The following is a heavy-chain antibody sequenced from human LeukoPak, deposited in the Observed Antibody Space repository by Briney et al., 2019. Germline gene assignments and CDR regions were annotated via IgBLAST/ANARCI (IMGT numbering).Heavy chain of an antibody. D-gene: IGHD3-3*02. CDR3: ATWVRRPTRRISGYYYYMDV. CDR1: GGTFSSYA. Sequence: ASVKVSCKASGGTFSSYAISWVRQAPGQGLEWMGGIIPNFGTANYAQKFQGRVTITTDESTSTAYMELSSLRSEDTAVYYCATWVRRPTRRISGYYYYMDVWGKGTTVTVSS. J-gene: IGHJ6*03. CDR2: IIPNFGTA. V-gene: IGHV1-69*05.